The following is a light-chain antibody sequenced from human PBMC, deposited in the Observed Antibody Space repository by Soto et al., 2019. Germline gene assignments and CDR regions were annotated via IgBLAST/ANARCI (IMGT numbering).Light chain of an antibody. CDR3: QHYDGSPPWT. V-gene: IGKV3-20*01. J-gene: IGKJ1*01. CDR2: AAS. CDR1: QSVSSTS. Sequence: EIVLTQSPGTLSFSPGDRATLSCRVSQSVSSTSLAWYQHKPGQAPRLLIYAASNRATGIPDRFSGSGSGTDFTLTISRLEPEDVALYYCQHYDGSPPWTFGQGTKVEIK.